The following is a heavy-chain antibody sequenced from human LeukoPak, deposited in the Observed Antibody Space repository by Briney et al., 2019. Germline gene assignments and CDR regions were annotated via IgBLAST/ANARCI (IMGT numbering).Heavy chain of an antibody. Sequence: GGSLRLSCAASGFTFSDHYMDWVRQAPGRGLEWVARTRNKANSHTTEYAASVKGRFTISRDDSKNSLYLQMNSLKTEDTAVYYCVGGGSSGLIAYWGQGTLATVSS. J-gene: IGHJ4*02. CDR2: TRNKANSHTT. D-gene: IGHD6-19*01. CDR1: GFTFSDHY. V-gene: IGHV3-72*01. CDR3: VGGGSSGLIAY.